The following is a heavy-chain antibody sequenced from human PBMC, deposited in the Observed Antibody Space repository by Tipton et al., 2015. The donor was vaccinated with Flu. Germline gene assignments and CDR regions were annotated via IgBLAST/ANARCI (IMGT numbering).Heavy chain of an antibody. D-gene: IGHD1-26*01. CDR2: IYYSGST. CDR3: AREVGAEFDY. V-gene: IGHV4-39*07. CDR1: GGSISSSSYY. Sequence: TLSLTCTVSGGSISSSSYYWGWIRQPPGKGLEWIGSIYYSGSTYYNPSLKSRVTISVDTSKNQFSLKLSSVTAAYTAVYYCAREVGAEFDYWGQGTLVTVSS. J-gene: IGHJ4*02.